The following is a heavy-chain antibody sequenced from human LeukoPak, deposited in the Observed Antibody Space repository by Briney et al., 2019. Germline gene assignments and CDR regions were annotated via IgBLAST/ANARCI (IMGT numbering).Heavy chain of an antibody. J-gene: IGHJ6*03. V-gene: IGHV1-69*13. D-gene: IGHD6-13*01. CDR1: GGTFSSYA. CDR2: IIPIFGTA. Sequence: ASVKVSCKASGGTFSSYALSWVRQAPGQGLEWMGGIIPIFGTANYAQKFQGRVTITADESTSTAYMELRSLRSDDTAVYYCARAADEKYSSSWYFYYYYYYMDVWGKGTTVTVSS. CDR3: ARAADEKYSSSWYFYYYYYYMDV.